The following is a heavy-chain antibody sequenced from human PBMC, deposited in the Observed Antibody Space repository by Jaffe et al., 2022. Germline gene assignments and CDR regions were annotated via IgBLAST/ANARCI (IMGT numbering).Heavy chain of an antibody. V-gene: IGHV4-38-2*01. Sequence: QVQLQESGPGLVKPSETLSLTCAVSGYSISSGYYWGWIRQPPGKGLEWIGSIYHSGSTYYNPSLKSRVTISVDTSKNQFSLKLSSVTAADTAVYYCARGLTTVTTVVDYWGQGTLVTVSS. CDR3: ARGLTTVTTVVDY. CDR2: IYHSGST. D-gene: IGHD4-17*01. J-gene: IGHJ4*02. CDR1: GYSISSGYY.